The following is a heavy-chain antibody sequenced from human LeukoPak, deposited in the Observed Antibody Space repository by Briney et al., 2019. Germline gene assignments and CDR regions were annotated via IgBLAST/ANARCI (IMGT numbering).Heavy chain of an antibody. J-gene: IGHJ4*02. Sequence: GGSLRLSCAASGFTFSSDAMHWVRQGPGKGLEWVALISFDGNNKYYADSVKGRFTISRDNSKNTLYLQMNSLRTDDAAVYYCARAGNYYGSGSFYAKIDSWGQGTLVTVSS. CDR2: ISFDGNNK. CDR3: ARAGNYYGSGSFYAKIDS. V-gene: IGHV3-30*04. CDR1: GFTFSSDA. D-gene: IGHD3-10*01.